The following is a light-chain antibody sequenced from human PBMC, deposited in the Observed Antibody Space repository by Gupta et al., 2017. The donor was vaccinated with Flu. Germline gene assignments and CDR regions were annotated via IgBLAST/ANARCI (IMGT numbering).Light chain of an antibody. Sequence: PSSVSASVGSGVTITWRARQGIGNWLAWYQQSPGKAPKLLIYAASRWQGGVPSRFSGSGCGTEFTLTINILHAEDFATYYCQQAFNCPYSFGQGTTMEVK. V-gene: IGKV1-12*01. CDR1: QGIGNW. CDR3: QQAFNCPYS. CDR2: AAS. J-gene: IGKJ2*01.